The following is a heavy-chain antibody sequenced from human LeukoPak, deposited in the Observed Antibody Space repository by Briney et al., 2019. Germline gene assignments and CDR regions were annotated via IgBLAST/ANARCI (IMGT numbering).Heavy chain of an antibody. J-gene: IGHJ3*02. CDR2: IYYSGST. CDR1: GGSISSYY. Sequence: SETLSLTCTVSGGSISSYYWSWIRQPPGKGLEWIGYIYYSGSTNYNTSLKSRVTISVDTSKNQFSLKLSSVTAAVTAVYYCARVGDIVVVPAAMDAFDIWGQGTMVTVSS. D-gene: IGHD2-2*01. CDR3: ARVGDIVVVPAAMDAFDI. V-gene: IGHV4-59*01.